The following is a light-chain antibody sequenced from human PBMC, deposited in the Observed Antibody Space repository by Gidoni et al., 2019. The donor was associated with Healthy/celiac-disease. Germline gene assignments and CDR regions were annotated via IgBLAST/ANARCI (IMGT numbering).Light chain of an antibody. CDR1: NIGSKS. CDR3: QVWDSSSDHTV. Sequence: SYVLTQPPSVSVAPGKTARITCGGNNIGSKSVHWDQQKPDQAPVLVIYYDSDRPSGIPERFSGSNSGNTATLTISRVEAGDEADYYCQVWDSSSDHTVFGGGTKLTVL. J-gene: IGLJ3*02. V-gene: IGLV3-21*04. CDR2: YDS.